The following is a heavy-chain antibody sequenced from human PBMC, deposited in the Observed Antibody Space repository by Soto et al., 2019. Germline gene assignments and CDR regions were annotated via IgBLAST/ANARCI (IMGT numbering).Heavy chain of an antibody. CDR1: GFTIRSYA. CDR2: ISGRAGIT. CDR3: AKGYCYSSRCPFDY. Sequence: AGGPLRLSCAAAGFTIRSYAMSWVSQTKGKWLEWLSPISGRAGITSSAAPVKGRFTISRDNSKHTLYLQMNSLRAEDTVVYYCAKGYCYSSRCPFDYWGHGPLVTVSS. D-gene: IGHD6-13*01. V-gene: IGHV3-23*01. J-gene: IGHJ4*01.